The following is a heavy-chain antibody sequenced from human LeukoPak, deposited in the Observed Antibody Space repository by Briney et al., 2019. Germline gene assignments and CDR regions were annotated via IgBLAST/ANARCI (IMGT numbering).Heavy chain of an antibody. CDR3: TRVIEFGDYIRD. J-gene: IGHJ4*02. CDR1: GDSISSRSYY. D-gene: IGHD4-17*01. Sequence: MTSETLSLTCTVSGDSISSRSYYWGWIRQPPGKGLEWIGNIYYSGSTYYNPSLQSRATISVDTSRNHLSLTLTAVTDADTAVYYCTRVIEFGDYIRDWGRGTLVTVSS. CDR2: IYYSGST. V-gene: IGHV4-39*02.